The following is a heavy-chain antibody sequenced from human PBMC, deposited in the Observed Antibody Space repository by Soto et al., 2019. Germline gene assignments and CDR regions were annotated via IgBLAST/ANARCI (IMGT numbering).Heavy chain of an antibody. CDR3: ARPVLYCSGGSCYPPGAFDI. CDR2: IYYSGST. V-gene: IGHV4-59*08. CDR1: GGSISSYY. Sequence: QVQLQESGPGLVKPSETLSLTCTVSGGSISSYYWSWIRQPPGKGLEWIGYIYYSGSTNYNPSLKSRVTISVDTSKNQFSLKLSSVTAADTAVYYCARPVLYCSGGSCYPPGAFDIWGQGTMVTVSS. J-gene: IGHJ3*02. D-gene: IGHD2-15*01.